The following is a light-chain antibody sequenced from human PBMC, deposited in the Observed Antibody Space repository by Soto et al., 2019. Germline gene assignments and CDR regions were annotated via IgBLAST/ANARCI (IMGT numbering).Light chain of an antibody. CDR3: QPRLNWPFT. J-gene: IGKJ3*01. V-gene: IGKV3-11*01. Sequence: EIVLTQSPATLSLSPGERATLSCRASQSVSSLLAWYQQKPGQAPRLLIYDASNRATGIPARFSGSGSGTDFTLTLSSTAAEDFEVYYCQPRLNWPFTFGTGKKVDI. CDR2: DAS. CDR1: QSVSSL.